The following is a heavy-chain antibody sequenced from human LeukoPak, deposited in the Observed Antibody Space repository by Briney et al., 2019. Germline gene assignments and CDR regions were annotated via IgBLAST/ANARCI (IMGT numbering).Heavy chain of an antibody. CDR1: AFTFTNYA. D-gene: IGHD3-22*01. Sequence: GESMRLSCAASAFTFTNYAMDWVSQPAGKGLEWVSSISGSVASTYYTDSVTDRFTISRDTYKNTLDLQMNSLRAEDTAVYYCAKGSGDSTGYYYAYYYYYMDVWGKGTTVTVSS. V-gene: IGHV3-23*01. CDR3: AKGSGDSTGYYYAYYYYYMDV. CDR2: ISGSVAST. J-gene: IGHJ6*03.